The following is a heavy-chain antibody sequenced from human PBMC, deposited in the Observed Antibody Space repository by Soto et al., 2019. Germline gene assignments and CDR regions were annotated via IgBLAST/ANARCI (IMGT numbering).Heavy chain of an antibody. V-gene: IGHV4-30-4*01. CDR3: ARGSRWFDP. CDR2: IYYSGST. D-gene: IGHD3-10*01. J-gene: IGHJ5*02. CDR1: GGSISSWYSY. Sequence: SQTLSLTFTVSGGSISSWYSYWSWIRQPPGKGLEWIGYIYYSGSTYYNPSLKSRVTISVDTSKNQLSLKLSSVTAADTAVYYCARGSRWFDPWGQGTLVTVSS.